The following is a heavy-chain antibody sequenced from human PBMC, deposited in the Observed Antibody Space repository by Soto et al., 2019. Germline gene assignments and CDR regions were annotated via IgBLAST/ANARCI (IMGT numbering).Heavy chain of an antibody. CDR1: AXXXXSYX. CDR2: ITPVFGTA. Sequence: QVQLVQSGXEXKXPXXSXKXXXKASAXXXXSYXXXXLXXAXXXXXXXMGGITPVFGTADYAQSFEDRLTITADDSTSTVYMELSSLRSDDTAVYYCARSLEGTTVTNWFDPWGQGALVTVSS. J-gene: IGHJ5*02. CDR3: ARSLEGTTVTNWFDP. V-gene: IGHV1-69*01. D-gene: IGHD4-17*01.